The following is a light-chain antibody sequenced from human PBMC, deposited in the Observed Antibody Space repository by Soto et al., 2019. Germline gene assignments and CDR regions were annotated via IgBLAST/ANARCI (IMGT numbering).Light chain of an antibody. CDR1: QSVSSNY. Sequence: EIVLTQSPGTLSLSPGERATLSCRASQSVSSNYLACYQQKPGQAPRLLIYGASSRATGIPDRFSGSGSGTDFTLTISRLEPEDFAVYYCQQYGSSGTFGQGTKVDI. V-gene: IGKV3-20*01. J-gene: IGKJ1*01. CDR2: GAS. CDR3: QQYGSSGT.